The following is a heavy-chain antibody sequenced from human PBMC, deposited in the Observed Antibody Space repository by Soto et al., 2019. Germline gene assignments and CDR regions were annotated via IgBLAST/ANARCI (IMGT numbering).Heavy chain of an antibody. Sequence: PGGSLRLSCGVSGFTVSGNFISWVRQAPGKGLEWISYIFIDGSTYYADSVRGRFSISRDTSKNTLFLQMNNLRAEDTAVYYCARHSNEYRKSLDYWGQGTLVTVSS. CDR1: GFTVSGNF. J-gene: IGHJ4*02. CDR3: ARHSNEYRKSLDY. D-gene: IGHD6-13*01. CDR2: IFIDGST. V-gene: IGHV3-53*01.